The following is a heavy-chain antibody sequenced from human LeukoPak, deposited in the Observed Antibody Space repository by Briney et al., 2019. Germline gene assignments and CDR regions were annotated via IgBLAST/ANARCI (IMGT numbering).Heavy chain of an antibody. CDR2: IKQDGSEK. J-gene: IGHJ5*02. V-gene: IGHV3-7*01. CDR1: GLTFSSYS. CDR3: ARGRVTITP. D-gene: IGHD3-9*01. Sequence: GGSLRLSCAASGLTFSSYSTNWVRQAPGKGLEWVANIKQDGSEKYYVDSVKGRFTISRDNAKNSLYLQMNSLRAEDTAVYYCARGRVTITPWGQGTLVTVSS.